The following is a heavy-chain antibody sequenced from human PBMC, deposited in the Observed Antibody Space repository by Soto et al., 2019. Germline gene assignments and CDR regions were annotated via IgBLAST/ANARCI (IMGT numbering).Heavy chain of an antibody. V-gene: IGHV1-69*12. CDR1: GGTFSSYA. D-gene: IGHD2-2*03. CDR3: ARDGYCISTSCPEEGYYYGMDV. CDR2: IIPIFGTA. J-gene: IGHJ6*02. Sequence: QVQLVQSGAEVKKPGSSVKVSCKASGGTFSSYAISWVRQAPGQGLEWMGGIIPIFGTANYAQKLQGRVTITADESTSTAYMELSSLRSEDTAVYYCARDGYCISTSCPEEGYYYGMDVWGQGTTVTVSS.